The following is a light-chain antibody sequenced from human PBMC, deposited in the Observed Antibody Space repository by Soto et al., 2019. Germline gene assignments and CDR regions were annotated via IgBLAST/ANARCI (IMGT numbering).Light chain of an antibody. J-gene: IGKJ4*01. V-gene: IGKV3-11*01. Sequence: EIMLTQSPATLSLSLGERATLSCRASQGVSSYLAWYQQKPGQAPRLLIYDASNRGTGIPARFSGSGSGTDFTLTISSLEPEDFAVYYCQQCGNWPLTFGGGTKVEIK. CDR3: QQCGNWPLT. CDR1: QGVSSY. CDR2: DAS.